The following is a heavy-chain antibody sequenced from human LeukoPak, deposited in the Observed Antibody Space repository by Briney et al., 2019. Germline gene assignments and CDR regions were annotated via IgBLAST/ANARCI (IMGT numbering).Heavy chain of an antibody. V-gene: IGHV3-11*06. CDR2: ISSSSSYT. J-gene: IGHJ5*02. CDR3: ARDRGRRRATNWFDP. D-gene: IGHD3-16*01. CDR1: GFTFSDYY. Sequence: KPGGSLRLSCAASGFTFSDYYMSWIRQAPGKGLEGVSYISSSSSYTNYADSVKGRFTISRDNAKNSLYLQMNSLRAEDTAVYYCARDRGRRRATNWFDPWGQGTLVTVSS.